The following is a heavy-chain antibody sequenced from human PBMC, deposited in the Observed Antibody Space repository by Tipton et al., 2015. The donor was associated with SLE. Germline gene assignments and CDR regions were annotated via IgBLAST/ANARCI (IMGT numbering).Heavy chain of an antibody. J-gene: IGHJ4*02. CDR2: IYYSGST. V-gene: IGHV4-38-2*01. CDR3: ARVEMATEGFDY. D-gene: IGHD5-24*01. CDR1: GFTFSIYA. Sequence: LRLSCAASGFTFSIYAMNWVRQAPGKGLEWIGSIYYSGSTYYNPSLKSRVTISVDTSKNQFSLKLSSVTAADTAVYYCARVEMATEGFDYWGQGTLVTVSS.